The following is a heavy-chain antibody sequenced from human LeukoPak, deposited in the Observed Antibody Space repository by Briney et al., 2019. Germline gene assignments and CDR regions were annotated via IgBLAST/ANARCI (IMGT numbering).Heavy chain of an antibody. CDR3: ASPYCSSTSCLQEPFDY. CDR1: GYTFTGYY. D-gene: IGHD2-2*01. V-gene: IGHV1-2*02. CDR2: INPNSGGT. J-gene: IGHJ4*02. Sequence: GASVKVPCKASGYTFTGYYMHWVRQAPGQGLEWMGWINPNSGGTNYAQKFQGRVTMTRDTSISTAYMELSRLRSDDTAVYYCASPYCSSTSCLQEPFDYWGQGTLVTVSS.